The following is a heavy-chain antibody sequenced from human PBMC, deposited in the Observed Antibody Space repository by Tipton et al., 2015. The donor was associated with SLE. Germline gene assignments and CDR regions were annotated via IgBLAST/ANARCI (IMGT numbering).Heavy chain of an antibody. CDR1: GESLRNYF. D-gene: IGHD5-12*01. Sequence: TLSLTCAVYGESLRNYFWTWIRQPPGKGPEWIGAIDLGGATNYNPSLKSRVTISVDTSKNHFSLKLTSVTAADTAVYYCARRAGGYRYYYGMDVWGRGTTVTVSS. CDR2: IDLGGAT. J-gene: IGHJ6*02. CDR3: ARRAGGYRYYYGMDV. V-gene: IGHV4-34*01.